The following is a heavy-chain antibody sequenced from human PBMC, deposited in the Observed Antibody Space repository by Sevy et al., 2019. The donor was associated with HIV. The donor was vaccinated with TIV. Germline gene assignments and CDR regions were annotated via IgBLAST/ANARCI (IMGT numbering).Heavy chain of an antibody. V-gene: IGHV3-15*01. CDR2: IRSKAGGGTT. J-gene: IGHJ4*02. CDR3: ATDHRRYGIVVVPFEH. D-gene: IGHD2-15*01. Sequence: GGSLRLSCAASGFTFSNAWMSWVRQSPGKGLEWVGRIRSKAGGGTTDYATIVKCKFTISRDDSRDILYLQLNSLETEDTAVYYCATDHRRYGIVVVPFEHWGQGTLVTVSS. CDR1: GFTFSNAW.